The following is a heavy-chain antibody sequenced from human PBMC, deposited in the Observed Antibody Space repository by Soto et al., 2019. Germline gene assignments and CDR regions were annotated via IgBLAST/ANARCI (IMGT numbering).Heavy chain of an antibody. D-gene: IGHD4-17*01. CDR3: ARAYTVTTFDY. CDR1: GGSISSGGYY. J-gene: IGHJ4*02. Sequence: SETLSLTXTVSGGSISSGGYYWSWIRQHPGKGLEWIGYIYYSGSTYYNPSLKSRVTISVDTSKNQFSLKLSSVTAADTAVYYCARAYTVTTFDYWGQGTLVTVSS. CDR2: IYYSGST. V-gene: IGHV4-31*02.